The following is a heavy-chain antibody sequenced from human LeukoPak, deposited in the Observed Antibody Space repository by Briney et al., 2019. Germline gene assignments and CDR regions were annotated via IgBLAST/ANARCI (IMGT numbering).Heavy chain of an antibody. CDR3: ARALRTGQGDYVPVL. J-gene: IGHJ4*02. CDR1: GYSFTSYW. Sequence: GESLKISCRGSGYSFTSYWIGWVRQMPGKGLEWMTIIYPGDSETRYSPSFQGQVTISADKSIGTTYLQWSSLKASDTAIYYCARALRTGQGDYVPVLWGQGTLVTVSS. V-gene: IGHV5-51*01. D-gene: IGHD3-16*01. CDR2: IYPGDSET.